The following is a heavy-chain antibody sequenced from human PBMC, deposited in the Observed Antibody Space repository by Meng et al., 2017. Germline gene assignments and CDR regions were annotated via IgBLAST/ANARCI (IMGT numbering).Heavy chain of an antibody. CDR3: ARLNTAAYRRDFDY. V-gene: IGHV3-7*01. CDR2: IKQDGSEK. D-gene: IGHD6-13*01. Sequence: GESLKISCAASGFTFSSYWMSWVRQAPGKGLEWVANIKQDGSEKYYVDSVKGRFTISRDNAKNSLYLQMNSLRAEDMAVYYCARLNTAAYRRDFDYWGQGTLVTVSS. J-gene: IGHJ4*02. CDR1: GFTFSSYW.